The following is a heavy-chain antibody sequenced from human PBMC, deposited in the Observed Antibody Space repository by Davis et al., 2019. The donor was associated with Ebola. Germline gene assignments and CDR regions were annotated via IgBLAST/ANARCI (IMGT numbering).Heavy chain of an antibody. J-gene: IGHJ4*02. Sequence: PGGSLRLSCAASGFTFSDSAMHWARQAPGKGLEWVAVISHDGINQYYADFVKGRFTVSRDDDKRSLYLQMNSLRDDDTAVYYCVRDLDWAFDYWGQGTLVTVSS. V-gene: IGHV3-30-3*01. CDR2: ISHDGINQ. CDR3: VRDLDWAFDY. D-gene: IGHD3-9*01. CDR1: GFTFSDSA.